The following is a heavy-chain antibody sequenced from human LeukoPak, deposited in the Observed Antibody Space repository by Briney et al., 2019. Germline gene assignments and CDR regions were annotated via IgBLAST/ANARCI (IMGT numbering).Heavy chain of an antibody. Sequence: GGSLRLSCAASGFTFSSYAMHWVRQAPGKGLEWVADISYDGSNKYYADSVKGRFIISRDNSKNTLYLQMNSLRAEDTAAYYCARDLIQFAHYYDSSGSISLGYWGQGTLVTVSS. J-gene: IGHJ4*02. CDR1: GFTFSSYA. V-gene: IGHV3-30*04. CDR3: ARDLIQFAHYYDSSGSISLGY. D-gene: IGHD3-22*01. CDR2: ISYDGSNK.